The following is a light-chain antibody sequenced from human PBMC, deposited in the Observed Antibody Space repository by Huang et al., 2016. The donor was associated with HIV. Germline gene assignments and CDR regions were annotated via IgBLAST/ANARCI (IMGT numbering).Light chain of an antibody. CDR1: QSISSN. J-gene: IGKJ1*01. Sequence: EIVMTQSPATLSVSPGERATLSCKASQSISSNLAWYQQKLGQAPRLLIYGASTRATDIPARFSGSGSGTEFTLTISSLQSEDFALYFCHQYNNWPPWTFGQGTKVEIK. CDR2: GAS. CDR3: HQYNNWPPWT. V-gene: IGKV3-15*01.